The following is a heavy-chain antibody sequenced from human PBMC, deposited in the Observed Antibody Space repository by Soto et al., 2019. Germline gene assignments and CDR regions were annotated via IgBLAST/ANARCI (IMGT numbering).Heavy chain of an antibody. CDR3: GTPGLGGYYGSGSYDWFDP. J-gene: IGHJ5*02. CDR2: ISSNGGST. CDR1: GFTFSSYA. D-gene: IGHD3-10*01. V-gene: IGHV3-64D*08. Sequence: EGSLRLSCSASGFTFSSYAMHWVRQAPGKGLEYVSAISSNGGSTYYADSVKGRFTISRDNSKNTLYLQMSSLRAEDTAVYYCGTPGLGGYYGSGSYDWFDPWGQGTLVTVSS.